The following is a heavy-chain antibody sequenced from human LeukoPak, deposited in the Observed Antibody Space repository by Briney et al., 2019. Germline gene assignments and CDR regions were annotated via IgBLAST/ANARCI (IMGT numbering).Heavy chain of an antibody. J-gene: IGHJ4*02. CDR3: ARGGGIVKGYCSGGCCYSRPY. Sequence: AASVKVSCKASGYTFTIYGISWVRQAPGQGLEWMGWISAYNGNTNYAQKLQGRVTMTTDTSTSTAYMELRRLRSDGTAVYYCARGGGIVKGYCSGGCCYSRPYWGQGTLVTVSS. CDR2: ISAYNGNT. CDR1: GYTFTIYG. D-gene: IGHD2-15*01. V-gene: IGHV1-18*01.